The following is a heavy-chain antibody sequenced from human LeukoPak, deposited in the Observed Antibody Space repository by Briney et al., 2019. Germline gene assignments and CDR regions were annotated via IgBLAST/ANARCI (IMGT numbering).Heavy chain of an antibody. CDR2: ISGSGGST. D-gene: IGHD1-1*01. J-gene: IGHJ6*02. CDR3: ARTTGKDAYYFYGMHV. V-gene: IGHV3-23*01. CDR1: GFTFSSYA. Sequence: GGSLRLSCAASGFTFSSYAMSWVRQAPGKGLEWVSAISGSGGSTYYADSVKGRFTISRDNSKNTLYLQMNSLRAEDTAVYYCARTTGKDAYYFYGMHVWGQGTTVTVSS.